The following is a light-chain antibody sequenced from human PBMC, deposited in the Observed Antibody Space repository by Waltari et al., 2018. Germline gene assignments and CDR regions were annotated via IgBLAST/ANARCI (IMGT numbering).Light chain of an antibody. J-gene: IGLJ3*02. CDR1: SSNIGSKT. Sequence: QSVLTQPPSASGTPGQRVTISCSGSSSNIGSKTVSWYNQLPGTAPKLLIYSSNQRPSGVPDRFSGSKSGTSASLAIRGLQSEDEADYYCVAWDDSLNAWVFGGGTKLTVL. V-gene: IGLV1-44*01. CDR2: SSN. CDR3: VAWDDSLNAWV.